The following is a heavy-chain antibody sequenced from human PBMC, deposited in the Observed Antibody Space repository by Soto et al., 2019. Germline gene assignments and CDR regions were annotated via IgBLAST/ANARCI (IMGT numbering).Heavy chain of an antibody. J-gene: IGHJ4*02. CDR2: IIPIFGTA. CDR3: ARDRGYYRHGYFDY. V-gene: IGHV1-69*13. CDR1: GGTFSSYA. Sequence: SVKVSCKAPGGTFSSYAISWVRQAPGQGLEWMGGIIPIFGTANYAQKFQGRVTITADESTSTAYMELSSLRSEDTAVYYCARDRGYYRHGYFDYWGQGTLVTVSS. D-gene: IGHD3-10*01.